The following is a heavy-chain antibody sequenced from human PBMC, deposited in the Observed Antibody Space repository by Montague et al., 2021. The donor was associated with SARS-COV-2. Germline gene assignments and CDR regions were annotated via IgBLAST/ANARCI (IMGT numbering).Heavy chain of an antibody. D-gene: IGHD1-1*01. CDR3: TSGREGNYNVMDV. CDR2: TYYRSKWYN. J-gene: IGHJ6*02. V-gene: IGHV6-1*01. CDR1: GDSVSSNSAT. Sequence: CAISGDSVSSNSATWNWVRQPPSRGLEWLGRTYYRSKWYNDYAVSVRGRVTINPDTSKNQFSLQLNSVTPEDTAIYYRTSGREGNYNVMDVWGQGTTVTVSS.